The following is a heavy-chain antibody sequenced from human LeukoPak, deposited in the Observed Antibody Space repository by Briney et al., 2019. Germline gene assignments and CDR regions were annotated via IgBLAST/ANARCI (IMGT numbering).Heavy chain of an antibody. Sequence: ATVKISCKASGYTFTDYYIHWVQQAPGKGLEWMGRVDPEDGGTIKAENFQGRVTISADTSTDTAYLELISLGSEDTAVYYCATRTSVSWYHHWGQGTLLTVSS. CDR3: ATRTSVSWYHH. CDR2: VDPEDGGT. D-gene: IGHD1-14*01. J-gene: IGHJ5*02. V-gene: IGHV1-69-2*01. CDR1: GYTFTDYY.